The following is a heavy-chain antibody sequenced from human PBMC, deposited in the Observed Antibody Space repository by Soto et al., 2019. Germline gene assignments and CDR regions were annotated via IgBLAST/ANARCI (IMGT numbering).Heavy chain of an antibody. CDR1: GDSITTNGYY. CDR3: ARSHYTYGFLIDC. D-gene: IGHD3-10*01. V-gene: IGHV4-39*01. Sequence: SETLSLTCSVSGDSITTNGYYWGWIRQPPGKGLQWIGNVYWTGSTFSHPSLTSRVFISVETSKNEFSLRLTSVTAADTAVYYCARSHYTYGFLIDCWGPGTLVTVSS. J-gene: IGHJ4*01. CDR2: VYWTGST.